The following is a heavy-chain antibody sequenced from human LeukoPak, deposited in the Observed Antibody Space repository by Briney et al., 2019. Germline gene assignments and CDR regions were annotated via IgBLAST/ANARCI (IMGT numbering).Heavy chain of an antibody. Sequence: SETLSLTCIVSGYSVSSGYYWGWSRRSPGKGLEWLAAVSSSVTTYYSPSLKGRVTISLDTFKNEFSLRLTSVTAADTGVYYCARAPGSGWSDWGQGARVTVSS. CDR3: ARAPGSGWSD. J-gene: IGHJ4*02. CDR1: GYSVSSGYY. CDR2: VSSSVTT. D-gene: IGHD6-19*01. V-gene: IGHV4-38-2*02.